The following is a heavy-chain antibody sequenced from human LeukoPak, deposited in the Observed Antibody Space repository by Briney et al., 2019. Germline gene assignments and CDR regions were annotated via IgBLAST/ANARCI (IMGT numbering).Heavy chain of an antibody. J-gene: IGHJ4*02. CDR1: GYTFTSYD. CDR2: MNPNSGNT. Sequence: ASVKVSCKASGYTFTSYDINWVRQATGQGLERMGWMNPNSGNTGYAQKFQGRVTTTRNTSISTAYMELSSLRSEDTAVYYCARNTCSSTSCYIMPWGQGTLVTVSS. V-gene: IGHV1-8*01. CDR3: ARNTCSSTSCYIMP. D-gene: IGHD2-2*02.